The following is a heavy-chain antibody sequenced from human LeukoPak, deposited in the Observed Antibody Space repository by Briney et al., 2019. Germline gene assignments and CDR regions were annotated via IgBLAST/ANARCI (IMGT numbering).Heavy chain of an antibody. J-gene: IGHJ6*02. CDR1: GGSFSGYY. Sequence: AETLSLTCAVYGGSFSGYYWSWIRQPPGKGLEWIGEINHSGSTNYNPYFKNRVTISVGTSNNHFFLKLMTGTAADAAVYYCARGYGYYDSSGFPHYYYYGMDVWGQGTTVTVSS. CDR2: INHSGST. D-gene: IGHD3-22*01. V-gene: IGHV4-34*01. CDR3: ARGYGYYDSSGFPHYYYYGMDV.